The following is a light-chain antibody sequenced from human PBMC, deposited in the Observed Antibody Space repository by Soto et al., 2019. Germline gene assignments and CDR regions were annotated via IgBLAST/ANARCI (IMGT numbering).Light chain of an antibody. V-gene: IGKV3-11*01. J-gene: IGKJ4*01. CDR1: QSVSSY. CDR3: QQRSNWPRLT. Sequence: EIVLTQSPATLSLSPGERATLSCRASQSVSSYLAWYQQKPGQAPRLLIYDASNRATGIPARFSGSGSGTEFTLTISSLEPEDFAVYYCQQRSNWPRLTFGGGTKVEIK. CDR2: DAS.